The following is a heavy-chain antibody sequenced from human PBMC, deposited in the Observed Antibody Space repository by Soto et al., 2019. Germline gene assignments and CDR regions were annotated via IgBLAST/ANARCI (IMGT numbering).Heavy chain of an antibody. CDR1: GFTFSSDA. Sequence: EVQLLEAGGGLVQPGGSLSLSCAASGFTFSSDAMSWVHQAPGKGLEWVSAISGSGGSTYYADSVKGRFTISRDNSKNTLYLQMNSLRAEDTAVYYCAKRFGIQLWFDYSGQGTLVIVAS. CDR3: AKRFGIQLWFDY. CDR2: ISGSGGST. V-gene: IGHV3-23*01. D-gene: IGHD5-18*01. J-gene: IGHJ5*01.